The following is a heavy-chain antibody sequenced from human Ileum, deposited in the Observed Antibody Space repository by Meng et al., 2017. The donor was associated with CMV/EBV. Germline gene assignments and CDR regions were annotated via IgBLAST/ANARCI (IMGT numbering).Heavy chain of an antibody. Sequence: TVSGDFPSSATYGWGWIRQPPGKGREWIGTMWHGGRTYYNPSLMSRVTMSVETSNNQFSLNLRSVTAADTAIYYCARDRDDNWGNFDSWGQGSLVTVSS. CDR1: GDFPSSATYG. D-gene: IGHD7-27*01. V-gene: IGHV4-39*07. CDR3: ARDRDDNWGNFDS. J-gene: IGHJ4*02. CDR2: MWHGGRT.